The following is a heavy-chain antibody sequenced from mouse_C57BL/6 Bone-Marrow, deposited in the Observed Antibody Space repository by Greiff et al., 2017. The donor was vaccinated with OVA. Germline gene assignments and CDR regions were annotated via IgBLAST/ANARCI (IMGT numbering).Heavy chain of an antibody. D-gene: IGHD2-2*01. V-gene: IGHV5-17*01. CDR2: ISSGSSTI. J-gene: IGHJ2*01. CDR3: AWEWLRFDC. CDR1: GFTFSDYG. Sequence: EVQLVESGGGLVKPGGSLKLSCAASGFTFSDYGMHWVRQAPEKGLEWVAYISSGSSTIYYADTVKGRFTISRDNAKNTLFLHMTSLRSEDTAMYYCAWEWLRFDCWGQGTTLSVSS.